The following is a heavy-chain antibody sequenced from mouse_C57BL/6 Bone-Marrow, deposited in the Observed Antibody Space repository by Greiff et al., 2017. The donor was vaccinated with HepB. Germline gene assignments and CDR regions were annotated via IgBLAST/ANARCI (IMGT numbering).Heavy chain of an antibody. Sequence: QVQLQQSGAELVKPGASVKMSCKASGYTFTSYWITWVKQRPGQGLEWIGDIYPGSGSTNYNEKFKSKATLTVDTSSSTAYMQLSSLTSEDSAVYYCARRRGITTVAYAMDYWGQGTSVTVSS. CDR2: IYPGSGST. CDR1: GYTFTSYW. J-gene: IGHJ4*01. D-gene: IGHD1-1*01. CDR3: ARRRGITTVAYAMDY. V-gene: IGHV1-55*01.